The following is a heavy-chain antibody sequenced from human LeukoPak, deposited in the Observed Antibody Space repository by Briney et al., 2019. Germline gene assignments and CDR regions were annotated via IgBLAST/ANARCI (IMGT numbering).Heavy chain of an antibody. D-gene: IGHD6-13*01. J-gene: IGHJ4*02. CDR3: ARSDSSSWYGQYYFDY. Sequence: ASVKVSCKDSGGTFISYAISWVRQAPGQGGEWMGGIIPIFGTANYAQKFQGRVTITADESTSTAYMELSSLRSEDTAVYYCARSDSSSWYGQYYFDYWGQGTLVTVSS. CDR1: GGTFISYA. CDR2: IIPIFGTA. V-gene: IGHV1-69*01.